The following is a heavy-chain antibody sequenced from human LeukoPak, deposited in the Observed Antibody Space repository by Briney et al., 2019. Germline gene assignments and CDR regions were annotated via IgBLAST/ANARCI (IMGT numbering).Heavy chain of an antibody. CDR1: GGSISSSSYY. J-gene: IGHJ4*02. D-gene: IGHD2-2*01. CDR3: AIDGLGYCSSTSCYGVRPPDY. V-gene: IGHV4-39*01. Sequence: SETLSLTCTVSGGSISSSSYYWGWIRQPPGKGLEWIGSIYYSGSTYYNPSLKSRVTISVDTSKNQFSLKLSSVTAADTAVYYCAIDGLGYCSSTSCYGVRPPDYWGQGTLVTVSS. CDR2: IYYSGST.